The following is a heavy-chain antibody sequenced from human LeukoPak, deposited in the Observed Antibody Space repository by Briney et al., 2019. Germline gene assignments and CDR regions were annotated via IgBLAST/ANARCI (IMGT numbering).Heavy chain of an antibody. J-gene: IGHJ4*02. V-gene: IGHV3-48*03. CDR1: GFTFSSYE. CDR3: ARDGKGLAYYFDY. CDR2: ISSSGSTI. Sequence: PGGSLRLTCAASGFTFSSYEMNWVRQAPGKGLEWVSYISSSGSTIYYADSVKGRFTISRDNAKNSLYLQMNSLRAEDTAVYYCARDGKGLAYYFDYWGQGTLVTVSS. D-gene: IGHD6-19*01.